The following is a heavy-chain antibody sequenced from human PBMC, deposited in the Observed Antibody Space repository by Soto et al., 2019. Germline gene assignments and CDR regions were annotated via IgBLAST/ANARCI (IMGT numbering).Heavy chain of an antibody. V-gene: IGHV1-2*04. Sequence: GASVKVSCKAPGFTFTGYSMYSVRQSPGQGLEWMGWINPNSGGTNYAQKFQGWVTMTRDTSISTAYMELSRLRSDDTAVYYCARASHDCSGGSCYFHFHSLRKCYFDYWGQGTLVTVS. CDR1: GFTFTGYS. CDR2: INPNSGGT. CDR3: ARASHDCSGGSCYFHFHSLRKCYFDY. D-gene: IGHD2-15*01. J-gene: IGHJ4*02.